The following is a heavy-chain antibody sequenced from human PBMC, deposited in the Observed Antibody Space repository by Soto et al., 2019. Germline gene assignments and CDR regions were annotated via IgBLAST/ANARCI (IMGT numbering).Heavy chain of an antibody. D-gene: IGHD5-18*01. V-gene: IGHV3-9*01. Sequence: EVQLEESGGALVQPGRSLRLSCAASGFTFDDYAMHWVRQVLGKGLEWVSSISWNSGNIGYADSVKGRFTTSRDHVKNSLYLQMNSLRPEDTALYYCVRSKGGYSYGTPFYYWGQGTLVSVSS. CDR1: GFTFDDYA. CDR3: VRSKGGYSYGTPFYY. CDR2: ISWNSGNI. J-gene: IGHJ4*02.